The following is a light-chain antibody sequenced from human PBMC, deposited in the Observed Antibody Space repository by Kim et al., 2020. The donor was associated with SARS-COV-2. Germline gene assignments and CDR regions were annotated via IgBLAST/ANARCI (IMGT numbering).Light chain of an antibody. Sequence: SPGERATLPCRASQSVSNYLAWYQQKPGQAPRLLIYDASRRVAGIPARFSGSGSGTDFTLTISSLEPEDFAFYYCQQRSNWPPLTFGGGTKVDIK. CDR1: QSVSNY. V-gene: IGKV3-11*01. J-gene: IGKJ4*01. CDR3: QQRSNWPPLT. CDR2: DAS.